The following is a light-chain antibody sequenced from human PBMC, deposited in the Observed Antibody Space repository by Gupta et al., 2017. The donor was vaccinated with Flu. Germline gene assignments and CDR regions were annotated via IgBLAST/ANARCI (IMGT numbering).Light chain of an antibody. J-gene: IGLJ3*02. CDR1: KVGGNS. CDR3: HLWNGDSGHQV. V-gene: IGLV3-21*02. Sequence: SSALTQPPSVSVAPGQTATITCAEDKVGGNSVHWSQQKPGPAPILIVYDDTHRPSGVPERFSGSNSGSTATVIISRVGAGDEADYYCHLWNGDSGHQVFGGGTKLIVL. CDR2: DDT.